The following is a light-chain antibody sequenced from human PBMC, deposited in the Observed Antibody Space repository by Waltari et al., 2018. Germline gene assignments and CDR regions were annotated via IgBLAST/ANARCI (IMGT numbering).Light chain of an antibody. J-gene: IGKJ4*01. Sequence: EIQMTHSPSMLSASGGDRVTLTCRASQSISSWLAWYQQKPGKAPNLLIYKASSIESGVPSRFSGSESATEFTLTISSLQPDDFATYYCQQYNTFPLTFGGGTKVEI. CDR2: KAS. CDR1: QSISSW. V-gene: IGKV1-5*03. CDR3: QQYNTFPLT.